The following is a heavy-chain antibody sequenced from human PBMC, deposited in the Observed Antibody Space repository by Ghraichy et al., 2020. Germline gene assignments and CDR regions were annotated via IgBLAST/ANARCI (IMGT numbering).Heavy chain of an antibody. CDR3: ARDSGRAIASSGTAQDFDY. Sequence: GGSLRLSCAASGFTFSSYSMNWVRQAPGKVLEWVSYISSSSTIIYYADSVKGRFTISRDNAKNSLYLQMSSLRDEDTAVYYCARDSGRAIASSGTAQDFDYWGQGTLVTVSS. CDR1: GFTFSSYS. V-gene: IGHV3-48*02. J-gene: IGHJ4*02. D-gene: IGHD3-10*01. CDR2: ISSSSTII.